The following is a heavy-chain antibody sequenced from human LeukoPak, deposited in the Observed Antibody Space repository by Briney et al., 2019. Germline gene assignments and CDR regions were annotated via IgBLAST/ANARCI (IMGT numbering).Heavy chain of an antibody. V-gene: IGHV3-21*01. CDR2: IISSSRYM. D-gene: IGHD3-22*01. Sequence: GGSLGLFCAGLGLLFYRLSVHWVPPAAGEGLELVSYIISSSRYMYHVDSVMGRLTISRDNAKNPLYLQKNSLRAEDTAVYYCARATGPQLYDSSGYTACDIWGQGTRVTVSS. J-gene: IGHJ3*02. CDR1: GLLFYRLS. CDR3: ARATGPQLYDSSGYTACDI.